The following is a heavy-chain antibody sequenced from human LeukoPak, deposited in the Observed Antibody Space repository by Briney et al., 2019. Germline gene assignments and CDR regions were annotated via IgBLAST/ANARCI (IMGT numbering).Heavy chain of an antibody. CDR2: INHSGST. Sequence: SETLSLTCAVYGGSFSGYYWSWIRQPPGKGLEWIGEINHSGSTNYNPSLKSRVTISVDTSKNQFSLKLSSVTAADTAVYYCARRRAISGWPTVGLWFDPWGQGTLVTVSS. D-gene: IGHD6-19*01. V-gene: IGHV4-34*01. CDR3: ARRRAISGWPTVGLWFDP. J-gene: IGHJ5*02. CDR1: GGSFSGYY.